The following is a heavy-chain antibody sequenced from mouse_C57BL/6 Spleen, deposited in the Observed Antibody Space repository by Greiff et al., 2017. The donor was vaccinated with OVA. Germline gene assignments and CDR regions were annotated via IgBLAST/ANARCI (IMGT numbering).Heavy chain of an antibody. CDR3: AFYYYGSSLAD. J-gene: IGHJ3*01. D-gene: IGHD1-1*01. Sequence: VNLVESGAELARPGASVKLSCKASGYTFTSYGISWVKQRTGQGLEWIGEIYPRSGNTYYNEKFKGKATLTADKSSSTAYMELRSLTSEDSAVYFCAFYYYGSSLADWGQGTLVTVSA. CDR1: GYTFTSYG. CDR2: IYPRSGNT. V-gene: IGHV1-81*01.